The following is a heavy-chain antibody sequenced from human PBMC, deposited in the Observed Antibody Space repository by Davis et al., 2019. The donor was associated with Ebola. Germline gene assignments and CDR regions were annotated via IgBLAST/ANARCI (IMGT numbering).Heavy chain of an antibody. J-gene: IGHJ5*02. V-gene: IGHV3-23*01. D-gene: IGHD1-26*01. CDR2: LSGSGGLS. Sequence: GESLKISCAASGYTFRIYAMSWVRQAPGKGLEWVSALSGSGGLSYYADSVKGRFTISRDNSKNTLYLQMNSLTAEDTAVYYCATDAWGGFDPWGQGTLVTVSS. CDR1: GYTFRIYA. CDR3: ATDAWGGFDP.